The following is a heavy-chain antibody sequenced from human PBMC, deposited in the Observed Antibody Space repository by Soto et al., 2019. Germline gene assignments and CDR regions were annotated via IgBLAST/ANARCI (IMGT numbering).Heavy chain of an antibody. D-gene: IGHD3-10*01. CDR3: ASVGVAMGNEWGSGSYDY. J-gene: IGHJ4*02. CDR1: GFTFSSHN. Sequence: EVKLVESGGGLVKPGGSLRLSCAASGFTFSSHNMNWVRQAPVKGLEWVASISSTGSHINYADSVKGRFTISRDHAESSMYMQMDRRRVEDSAVYYCASVGVAMGNEWGSGSYDYWGQGNLVTVSS. V-gene: IGHV3-21*01. CDR2: ISSTGSHI.